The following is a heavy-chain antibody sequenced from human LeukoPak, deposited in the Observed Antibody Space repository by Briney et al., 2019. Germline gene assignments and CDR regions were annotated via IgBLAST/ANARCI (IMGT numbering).Heavy chain of an antibody. D-gene: IGHD6-19*01. Sequence: SETLSLTCSVSGGSLSSYYWSWIRQPAGKGLEWIGRIYTSGSTNYNPSLKSRVTMSIDTSKNQFSLKLSSVTAADTAVYYCARGRAGTGSLDYWGQGTLVTVSS. V-gene: IGHV4-4*07. CDR2: IYTSGST. CDR3: ARGRAGTGSLDY. CDR1: GGSLSSYY. J-gene: IGHJ4*02.